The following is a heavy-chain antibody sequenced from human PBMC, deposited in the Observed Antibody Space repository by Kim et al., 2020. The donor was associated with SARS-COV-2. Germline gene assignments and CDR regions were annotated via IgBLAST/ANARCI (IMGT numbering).Heavy chain of an antibody. V-gene: IGHV4-59*09. CDR2: GRT. Sequence: GRTIYNRSLKGRVTISVDTSENQLSLKLGSVTAADTAVYYCARGDTFFDYWGQGTLVTVSS. J-gene: IGHJ4*02. CDR3: ARGDTFFDY.